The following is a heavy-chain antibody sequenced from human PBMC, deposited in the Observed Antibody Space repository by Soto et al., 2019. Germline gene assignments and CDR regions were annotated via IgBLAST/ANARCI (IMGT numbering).Heavy chain of an antibody. D-gene: IGHD4-17*01. J-gene: IGHJ6*02. CDR1: GGTFSSYA. Sequence: QVQLVQSGAEVKKPGSSVKVSCKASGGTFSSYAISLVRQAPGQGLEWRGGIIPIFGTANYAQKSQGRVTITADESTSTAYMELSSLRSEDTAVYYCASCSGRPTVTTFCMDVWGQGTTVTVSS. CDR2: IIPIFGTA. V-gene: IGHV1-69*01. CDR3: ASCSGRPTVTTFCMDV.